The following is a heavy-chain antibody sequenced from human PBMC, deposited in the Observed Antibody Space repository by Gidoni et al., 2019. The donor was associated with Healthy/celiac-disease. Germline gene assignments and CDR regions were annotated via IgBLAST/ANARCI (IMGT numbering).Heavy chain of an antibody. D-gene: IGHD1-20*01. CDR2: ISWNSGSI. J-gene: IGHJ4*02. CDR1: GFTFDDYA. Sequence: EVQLVESGGGLVQPGRSLRLSCAASGFTFDDYAMHWVRPAPGKGLEWVSGISWNSGSIGYADSVKGRFTISRDNAKNSLYLQMNSLRAEDTALYYCAKALNWNLIYFDYWGQGTLVTVSS. V-gene: IGHV3-9*01. CDR3: AKALNWNLIYFDY.